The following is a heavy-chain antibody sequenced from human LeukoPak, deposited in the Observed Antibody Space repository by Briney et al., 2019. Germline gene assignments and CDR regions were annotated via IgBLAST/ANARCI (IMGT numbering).Heavy chain of an antibody. V-gene: IGHV4-4*07. CDR1: DGSISSYY. CDR3: ARNYYDGSGYYHIRP. D-gene: IGHD3-22*01. Sequence: SETLSLTCTVSDGSISSYYWSWIRQPAGKGLEWIGRIYSSGSTNYNPSLKSRVTMSVDTSKNQFSLKLTSVTAADTAVYYCARNYYDGSGYYHIRPWGQGTLVTVSS. CDR2: IYSSGST. J-gene: IGHJ5*02.